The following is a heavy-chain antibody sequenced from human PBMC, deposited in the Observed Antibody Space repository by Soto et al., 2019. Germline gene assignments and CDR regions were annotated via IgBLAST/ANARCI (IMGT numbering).Heavy chain of an antibody. Sequence: GGSLRLSCAASGFTFSDYSMNWVRQAPGKGLGWVSSISSSSSYIYYADSLKGRVTISRDNAKNSLYLQMNSLTAEDTAVYYCARNYDSSGYYRVPADYWGQGTLVTVSS. CDR1: GFTFSDYS. D-gene: IGHD3-22*01. CDR2: ISSSSSYI. CDR3: ARNYDSSGYYRVPADY. J-gene: IGHJ4*02. V-gene: IGHV3-21*01.